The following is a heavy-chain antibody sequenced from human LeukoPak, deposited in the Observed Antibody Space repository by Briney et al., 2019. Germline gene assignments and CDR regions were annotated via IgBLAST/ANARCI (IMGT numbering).Heavy chain of an antibody. CDR3: ARLQRTANMDV. CDR2: IYHSGST. CDR1: GYSISSGYY. D-gene: IGHD1-1*01. Sequence: SETLSLTCTVSGYSISSGYYWGWIRQPPGKGLEWIGSIYHSGSTYYNPSLKSRVTISVDTSKNQFSLKLSSVTAADTAVYYCARLQRTANMDVWGKGTTVTVSS. J-gene: IGHJ6*04. V-gene: IGHV4-38-2*02.